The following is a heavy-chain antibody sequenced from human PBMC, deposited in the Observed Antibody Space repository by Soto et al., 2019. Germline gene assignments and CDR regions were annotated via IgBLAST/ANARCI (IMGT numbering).Heavy chain of an antibody. CDR1: GASISGFY. CDR3: VRDGTKTLRDWFDP. CDR2: IYATGTT. D-gene: IGHD1-1*01. Sequence: SETLSLTCTVSGASISGFYWSWIRKSAGKGLEWIGRIYATGTTDYNPSLKSRVMMSVDTSKKQFSLKLRSVTAADTAVYYCVRDGTKTLRDWFDPWGQGISVNVSS. J-gene: IGHJ5*02. V-gene: IGHV4-4*07.